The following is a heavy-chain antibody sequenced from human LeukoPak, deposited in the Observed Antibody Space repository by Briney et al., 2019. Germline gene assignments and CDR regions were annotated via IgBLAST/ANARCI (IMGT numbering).Heavy chain of an antibody. CDR1: GYTFTRYG. J-gene: IGHJ1*01. D-gene: IGHD2-21*02. V-gene: IGHV1-18*01. CDR2: ISGSNGNT. Sequence: ASVKVSCKASGYTFTRYGMSWVRQAPGQGLEWMGWISGSNGNTNYAQKLQGRVTMTTETSTGTAYMQLRSLRSDDTAVYYCARVKLAYCGGDCYSSYLQHWGQGTLVTVSS. CDR3: ARVKLAYCGGDCYSSYLQH.